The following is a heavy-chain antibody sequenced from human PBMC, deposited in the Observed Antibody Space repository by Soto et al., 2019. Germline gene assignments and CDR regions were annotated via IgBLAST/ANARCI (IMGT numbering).Heavy chain of an antibody. Sequence: SVKVSCKASGYTFTGYYMHWVRQAPGQGLEWMGWINPNSGGTNYAQKFQGWVTMTRDTSISTAYMEVSRLRSDDTAVYYCARGRIAVARKNYHYCMDVWGKGPTVSVSS. V-gene: IGHV1-2*04. CDR3: ARGRIAVARKNYHYCMDV. CDR1: GYTFTGYY. CDR2: INPNSGGT. J-gene: IGHJ6*04. D-gene: IGHD6-19*01.